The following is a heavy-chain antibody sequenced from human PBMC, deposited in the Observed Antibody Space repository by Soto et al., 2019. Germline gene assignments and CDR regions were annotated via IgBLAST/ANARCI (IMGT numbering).Heavy chain of an antibody. Sequence: GGSLRLSCAASGFTFSTFWMHWVRQAPGKGLVWVSRINSDGSTNYNPSLKSRVTISVDTSKNQFSLKLSSVTATDTAVYYCARGVGSWGQGTLVTVSS. D-gene: IGHD2-2*01. CDR2: INSDGST. CDR1: GFTFSTFW. CDR3: ARGVGS. J-gene: IGHJ4*02. V-gene: IGHV3-74*01.